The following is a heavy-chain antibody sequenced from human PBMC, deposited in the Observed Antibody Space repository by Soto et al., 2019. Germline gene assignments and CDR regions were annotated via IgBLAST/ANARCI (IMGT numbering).Heavy chain of an antibody. V-gene: IGHV3-15*01. Sequence: EVQLVESGGGLVKPGGSLSLSCAASGFTFSNVWMSWVRQAPGKGLEWVGRIKRRAEGGTTDYATPVRGRFTVSRDDSTNTLYLQMNSLKTQDTAVYYCTAGYCSGGSCYSVVYWGQGTLVTVSS. CDR2: IKRRAEGGTT. CDR3: TAGYCSGGSCYSVVY. D-gene: IGHD2-15*01. J-gene: IGHJ4*02. CDR1: GFTFSNVW.